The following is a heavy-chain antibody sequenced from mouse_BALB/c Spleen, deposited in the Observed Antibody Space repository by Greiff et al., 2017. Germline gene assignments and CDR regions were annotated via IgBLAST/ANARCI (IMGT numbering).Heavy chain of an antibody. Sequence: EVQGVESGGGLVKPGGSLKLSCAASGFTFSSYTMSWVRQTPEKRLEWVATISSGGGNTYYPDSVKGRFTISRDNAKTNLYLQMSSLRSEDTALYDCAKGGLHHWYFDVWGAGTTVTGAS. CDR1: GFTFSSYT. D-gene: IGHD2-2*01. V-gene: IGHV5-9*03. J-gene: IGHJ1*01. CDR3: AKGGLHHWYFDV. CDR2: ISSGGGNT.